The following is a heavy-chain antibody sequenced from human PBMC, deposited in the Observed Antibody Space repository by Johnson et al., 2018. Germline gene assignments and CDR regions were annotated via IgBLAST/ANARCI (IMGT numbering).Heavy chain of an antibody. Sequence: EVQLLESGGGLVQPGGSLKLSCAASGFTFSGSAMHWVRQASGKGLEWVGRVRSKANSYATAYAASVKGRFTISRDDSKNTPYLQMTSLKTEDTAVYYCTRPYYDFWSGPNPDDAFGIWGQGTMVTVSS. CDR3: TRPYYDFWSGPNPDDAFGI. D-gene: IGHD3-3*01. V-gene: IGHV3-73*01. J-gene: IGHJ3*02. CDR1: GFTFSGSA. CDR2: VRSKANSYAT.